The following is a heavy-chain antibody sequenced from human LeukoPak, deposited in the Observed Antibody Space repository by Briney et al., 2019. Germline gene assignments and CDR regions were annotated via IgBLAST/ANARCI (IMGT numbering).Heavy chain of an antibody. CDR1: GYTFTSYD. V-gene: IGHV1-8*03. D-gene: IGHD2-2*01. CDR3: ARGEVCSSISCYLPNWFDP. CDR2: MNPNSGNT. J-gene: IGHJ5*02. Sequence: ASVKVSCKASGYTFTSYDINWVRQATGQGLEWMGWMNPNSGNTGYAQKFQGRVTITRNTSISTAYMELSSLRSEDTAVYYCARGEVCSSISCYLPNWFDPWGQGTLVSVSS.